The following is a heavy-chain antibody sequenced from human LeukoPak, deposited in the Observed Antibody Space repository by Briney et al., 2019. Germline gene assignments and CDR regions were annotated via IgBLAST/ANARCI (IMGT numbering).Heavy chain of an antibody. V-gene: IGHV1-3*01. J-gene: IGHJ3*02. CDR1: GYTFTSYA. Sequence: ASVKVSCKASGYTFTSYAMLLVRQAPGQSLEWMGWVKARNGTTKYSQKFQGRVTITRDTSGSTAYMEVSSLRSEYTAVYYCARTTGYSSSWYSWVDAFDIWGQGTMVTVSS. CDR3: ARTTGYSSSWYSWVDAFDI. CDR2: VKARNGTT. D-gene: IGHD6-13*01.